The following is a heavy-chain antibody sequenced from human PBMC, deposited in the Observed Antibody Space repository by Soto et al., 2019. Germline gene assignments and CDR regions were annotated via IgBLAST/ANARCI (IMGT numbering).Heavy chain of an antibody. J-gene: IGHJ4*02. CDR3: ARAPGYSSHFDY. V-gene: IGHV4-34*01. CDR2: INHSGST. D-gene: IGHD6-13*01. CDR1: GGSFSGYY. Sequence: QVQLQQWGAGLLKPSETLSLTCAVYGGSFSGYYWSWIRQPPGKGLEWIGEINHSGSTNYNPSLKGRVTISVDTSKNQFSLKLSSVTAADTAVYYCARAPGYSSHFDYWGQGTLVTVSS.